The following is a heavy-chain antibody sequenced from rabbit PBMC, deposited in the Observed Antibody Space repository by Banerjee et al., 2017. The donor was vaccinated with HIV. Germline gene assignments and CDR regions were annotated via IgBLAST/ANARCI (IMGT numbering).Heavy chain of an antibody. Sequence: QSLEESGGDLVKPGASLTLTCTASGLDFSSSYWICWVRQAPGKGLEWIACIYAGSSGSTYYASWAKGRFTISKTSSTTVTLQMTSLTAADTATYFCARGGSSAYKLWGPGTLVTVS. CDR3: ARGGSSAYKL. CDR2: IYAGSSGST. J-gene: IGHJ4*01. CDR1: GLDFSSSYW. V-gene: IGHV1S40*01. D-gene: IGHD1-1*01.